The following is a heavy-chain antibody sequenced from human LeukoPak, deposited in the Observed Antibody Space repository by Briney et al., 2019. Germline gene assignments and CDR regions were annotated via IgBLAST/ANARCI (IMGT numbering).Heavy chain of an antibody. D-gene: IGHD2-15*01. CDR1: GFTFSSYG. Sequence: PGGSLRLSCAASGFTFSSYGMHWVRQAPGKGLEWVAVISYDGSNEYYADSVKGRFTISRDNSKNTLYLQMNSLRAEDTAVYYCAKDRWEVVASGYGMDVWGQGTTVTVSS. CDR2: ISYDGSNE. V-gene: IGHV3-30*18. CDR3: AKDRWEVVASGYGMDV. J-gene: IGHJ6*02.